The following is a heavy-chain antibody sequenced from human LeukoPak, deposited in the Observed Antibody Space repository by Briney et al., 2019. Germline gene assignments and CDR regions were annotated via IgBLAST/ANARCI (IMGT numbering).Heavy chain of an antibody. V-gene: IGHV3-7*01. J-gene: IGHJ4*02. CDR2: IKQDGSEN. D-gene: IGHD6-19*01. CDR3: ARVQGSSGPGIFEY. CDR1: GFTFSNYW. Sequence: GGSLRLSCAASGFTFSNYWMSWVRQAPGKGREGVANIKQDGSENFYVDSVKGRFTISRDNAKKSLYLQMNSLRVEDTAVYYCARVQGSSGPGIFEYWGQGTLVTVSS.